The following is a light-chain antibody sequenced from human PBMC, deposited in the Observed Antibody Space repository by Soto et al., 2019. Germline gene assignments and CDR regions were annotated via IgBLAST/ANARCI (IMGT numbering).Light chain of an antibody. J-gene: IGKJ4*01. Sequence: EIVMTQSPATLSVSPGERATLSCRASQSVSSNLAWYQQKPGQGPRLLIYGASTRATGIPARFSGGGSGTEFTLTISSLQSEDFAVYYCQQYDNWPPLTFDGGTKVEIK. V-gene: IGKV3-15*01. CDR1: QSVSSN. CDR2: GAS. CDR3: QQYDNWPPLT.